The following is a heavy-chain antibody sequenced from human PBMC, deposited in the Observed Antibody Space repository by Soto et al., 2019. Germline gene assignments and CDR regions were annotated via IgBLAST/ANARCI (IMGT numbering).Heavy chain of an antibody. CDR2: IDKTGVST. CDR3: ARDLGSSWYPEYFQH. CDR1: GFTFGSYA. J-gene: IGHJ1*01. D-gene: IGHD6-13*01. Sequence: PGGSLRLSCAASGFTFGSYAMSWVRQAPGKGLEWVSTIDKTGVSTYYADSVKGRFTISRDNAKNSLYLQMNSLRAEDTAVYYCARDLGSSWYPEYFQHWGQGTLVTVSS. V-gene: IGHV3-23*01.